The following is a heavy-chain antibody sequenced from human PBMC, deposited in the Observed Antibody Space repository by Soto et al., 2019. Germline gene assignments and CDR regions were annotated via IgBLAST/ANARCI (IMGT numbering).Heavy chain of an antibody. V-gene: IGHV4-30-4*01. CDR3: ARERPDGARLDP. CDR2: IYHSGST. J-gene: IGHJ5*02. CDR1: DGSISSGDYY. Sequence: PSETLSLTCTVSDGSISSGDYYWSWIRQPPGKGLEWIGYIYHSGSTYYNPSLKSRVTISVDTSKNQFSLKLSPVTAADTAVYYCARERPDGARLDPWGQGTLVTVSS. D-gene: IGHD6-6*01.